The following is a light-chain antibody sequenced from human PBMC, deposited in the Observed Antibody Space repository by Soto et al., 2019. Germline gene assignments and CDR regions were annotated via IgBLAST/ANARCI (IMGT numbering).Light chain of an antibody. CDR3: QQTYSTPWT. V-gene: IGKV1-39*01. J-gene: IGKJ1*01. Sequence: DIQMTQSPSALAASVGDRVTITCRASPSLSSYLNWYQQKPGKAPKLLIYAASSLQGGVPSTFSGSGSGTYFTLTISCLQPEDFATYYCQQTYSTPWTFGQGTKVVIK. CDR2: AAS. CDR1: PSLSSY.